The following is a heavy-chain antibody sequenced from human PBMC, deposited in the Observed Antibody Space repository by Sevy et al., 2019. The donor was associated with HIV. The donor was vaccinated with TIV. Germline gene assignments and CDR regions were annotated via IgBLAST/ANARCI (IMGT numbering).Heavy chain of an antibody. CDR1: GFSFSSYA. D-gene: IGHD4-17*01. J-gene: IGHJ3*01. Sequence: GGSLRLSCAASGFSFSSYAMNWVRLAPGKGLEWFSSISSTPGYIYYADSVKGRFTISRDNAKNSLYLQMNSLRAEDTAVYYCARHTVTTIRGAFDFWGQGTMVTVSS. V-gene: IGHV3-21*01. CDR2: ISSTPGYI. CDR3: ARHTVTTIRGAFDF.